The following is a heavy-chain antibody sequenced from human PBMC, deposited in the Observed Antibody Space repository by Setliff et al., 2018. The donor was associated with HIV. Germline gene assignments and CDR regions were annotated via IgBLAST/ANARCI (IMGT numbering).Heavy chain of an antibody. J-gene: IGHJ3*02. CDR1: GFTFSSYE. V-gene: IGHV3-48*03. Sequence: GESLKISCAASGFTFSSYEMSWVRHAPGKGLEWVSYISSGGGTIYYEDSVKGRFTISRDNAKNSLYLQMNSLRAEDTAIYYCAREVTRYSQDYAFDIWGQGTMVTVSS. CDR2: ISSGGGTI. D-gene: IGHD2-2*02. CDR3: AREVTRYSQDYAFDI.